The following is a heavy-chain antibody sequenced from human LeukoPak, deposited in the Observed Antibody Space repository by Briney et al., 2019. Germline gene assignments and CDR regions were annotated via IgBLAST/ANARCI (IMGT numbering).Heavy chain of an antibody. CDR3: AKDPGGIAATD. Sequence: GGSLRLSCAASGFTFSGYAMSWVRQAPGKGLEWVSAISGGGGSIYYADSVKGRFTISRDNSKNTLYLQMNSLRAEDTAVYYCAKDPGGIAATDWGQGTLVTVSS. CDR1: GFTFSGYA. D-gene: IGHD6-13*01. V-gene: IGHV3-23*01. CDR2: ISGGGGSI. J-gene: IGHJ4*02.